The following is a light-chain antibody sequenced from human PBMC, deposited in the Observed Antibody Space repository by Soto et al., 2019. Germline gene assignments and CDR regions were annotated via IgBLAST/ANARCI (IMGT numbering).Light chain of an antibody. CDR1: QSITSW. CDR2: DAS. J-gene: IGKJ4*01. Sequence: DIQITQSPSTLSASVGDRVTITCRASQSITSWLAWYQQNPGKAPNLLIYDASSLQSGVPSRFSGSGSGTEFPLTISSLQPDDSATYYCQQYNSHDDIAFGRGTKVEIK. CDR3: QQYNSHDDIA. V-gene: IGKV1-5*01.